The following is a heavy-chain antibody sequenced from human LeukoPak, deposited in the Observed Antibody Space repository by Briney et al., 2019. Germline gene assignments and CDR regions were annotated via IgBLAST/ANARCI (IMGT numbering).Heavy chain of an antibody. CDR3: ARDLIAAAGTGYDY. V-gene: IGHV4-34*01. J-gene: IGHJ4*01. CDR2: INHSGST. CDR1: GGSFSGYY. Sequence: SETVSLTCAVYGGSFSGYYWSWIRQPPGKGLEWIGEINHSGSTNYNPSLKSRVTMSVDTSKNQFSLKLSSVTAADTAVYYCARDLIAAAGTGYDYWGHGNLVTVSS. D-gene: IGHD6-13*01.